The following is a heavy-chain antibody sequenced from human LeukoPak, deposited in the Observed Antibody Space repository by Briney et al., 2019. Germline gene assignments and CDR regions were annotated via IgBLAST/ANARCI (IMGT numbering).Heavy chain of an antibody. CDR1: GFTFSSSA. CDR3: AREKTGGRFHFDY. V-gene: IGHV3-9*01. J-gene: IGHJ4*02. Sequence: GGSLRLSCAASGFTFSSSAMHWVRQAPGKGLEWVSGISWNSGSIGYADSVKGRFTISRDNAKNSLYLQMNSLRAEDTAVYYCAREKTGGRFHFDYWGQGTLVTVSS. D-gene: IGHD2-15*01. CDR2: ISWNSGSI.